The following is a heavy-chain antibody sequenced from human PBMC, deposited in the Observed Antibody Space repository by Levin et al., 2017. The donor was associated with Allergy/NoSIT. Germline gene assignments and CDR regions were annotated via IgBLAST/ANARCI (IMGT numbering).Heavy chain of an antibody. CDR1: GGTFSSYA. V-gene: IGHV1-69*06. CDR2: IIPIFGTA. Sequence: GASVKVSCKASGGTFSSYAISWVRQAPGQGLEWMGGIIPIFGTANYAQKFQGRVTITADKSTSTAYMELSSLRSEDTAVYYCARAYGDYYSYYFDYWGQGTLVTVSS. D-gene: IGHD4-17*01. CDR3: ARAYGDYYSYYFDY. J-gene: IGHJ4*02.